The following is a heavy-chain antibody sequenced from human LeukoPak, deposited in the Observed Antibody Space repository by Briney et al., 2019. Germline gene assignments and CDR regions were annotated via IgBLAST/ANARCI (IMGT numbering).Heavy chain of an antibody. V-gene: IGHV3-23*01. J-gene: IGHJ4*02. Sequence: PGGSLRLSCAASGFTFSTYAMNWVRQAPGKGLEWVSIISGRGERTYYADSVKGRFTISRDNSKNTLYLQMNGLRAEDTAVYYCAKDLSPYCSSTSCYFEYWGQGTLVTVSS. D-gene: IGHD2-2*01. CDR2: ISGRGERT. CDR3: AKDLSPYCSSTSCYFEY. CDR1: GFTFSTYA.